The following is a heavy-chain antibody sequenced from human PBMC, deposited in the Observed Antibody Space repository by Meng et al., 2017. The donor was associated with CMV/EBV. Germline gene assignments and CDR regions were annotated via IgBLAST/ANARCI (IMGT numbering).Heavy chain of an antibody. CDR1: GFTFSGIA. D-gene: IGHD1-26*01. V-gene: IGHV3-73*01. J-gene: IGHJ4*02. CDR3: TYSWGSLPPH. CDR2: NEGKANSYAT. Sequence: SGSAFGFTFSGIAWDRVRPAYGKGLGGVGPNEGKANSYATADAAPVTGRFTISRDASKNTAYLQMNSLTTEDTAVYYCTYSWGSLPPHWGQGTLVTVSS.